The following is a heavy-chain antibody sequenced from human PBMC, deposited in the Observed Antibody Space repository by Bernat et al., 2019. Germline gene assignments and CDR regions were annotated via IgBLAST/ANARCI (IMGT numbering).Heavy chain of an antibody. D-gene: IGHD2-2*01. CDR1: GYTLTELS. Sequence: QVQLVQSGAEVKKPGASVKVSCKVSGYTLTELSMHWVRQAPGKGLEWMGGFDPEDGETIYAQKFQGRVTMTEETSTDTAYMELSSLGSEDTAVYYCATLPDPDIVVVTGLGGWFDPWGQGTLVTVSA. J-gene: IGHJ5*02. CDR2: FDPEDGET. CDR3: ATLPDPDIVVVTGLGGWFDP. V-gene: IGHV1-24*01.